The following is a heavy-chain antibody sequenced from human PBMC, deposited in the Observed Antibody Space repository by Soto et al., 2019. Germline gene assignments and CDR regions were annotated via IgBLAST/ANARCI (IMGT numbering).Heavy chain of an antibody. CDR1: GFTFGSRA. V-gene: IGHV3-23*01. Sequence: GGSLRLSCVASGFTFGSRAMSWVRQAPGEGLEWVSTITDTGGDTKYADSVRGRFTISRDNSKNTLYLQMDSLRAEDTAVYYCAKGEVRGIIPSYFDYWGLGTLVTVSS. J-gene: IGHJ4*02. D-gene: IGHD3-10*01. CDR3: AKGEVRGIIPSYFDY. CDR2: ITDTGGDT.